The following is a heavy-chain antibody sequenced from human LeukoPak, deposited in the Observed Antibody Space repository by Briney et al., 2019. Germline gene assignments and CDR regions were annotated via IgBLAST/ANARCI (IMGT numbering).Heavy chain of an antibody. J-gene: IGHJ4*02. CDR2: IRNDGSDK. D-gene: IGHD2-21*01. CDR3: AKDRAYGQFLWGNDY. CDR1: GFTFTNYG. Sequence: GGSLRLSCTASGFTFTNYGLHWVRQAPGKGLEWVAFIRNDGSDKYYAVSVKGRFTISRDNSKNTLYLQMNSLRVEDTALYYCAKDRAYGQFLWGNDYWGQGTLVTVSS. V-gene: IGHV3-30*02.